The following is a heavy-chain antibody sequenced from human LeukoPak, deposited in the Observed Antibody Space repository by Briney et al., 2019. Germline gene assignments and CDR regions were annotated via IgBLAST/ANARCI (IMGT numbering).Heavy chain of an antibody. CDR1: GFTFSNFV. V-gene: IGHV3-23*01. CDR3: ATDRVHPSNEPTNFHS. CDR2: ISGSGHNT. D-gene: IGHD4-11*01. J-gene: IGHJ4*02. Sequence: GGSLRLSCAASGFTFSNFVMSWVRQAPGKGLEWVSAISGSGHNTYHADSVKGRFTISRDNSKNTLYLQMNSLRAGDTALYFCATDRVHPSNEPTNFHSWGQGTLVTVSS.